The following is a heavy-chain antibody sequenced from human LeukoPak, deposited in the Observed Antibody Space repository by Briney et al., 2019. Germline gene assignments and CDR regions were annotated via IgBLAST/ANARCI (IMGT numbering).Heavy chain of an antibody. J-gene: IGHJ4*02. Sequence: PGGSLRLSCAASGFTLSNYAMRWVRQPAGKGLEWVSAIGTAGDTFYPGSVKGRFTISRDNAKKSLFLQMNSLRAEDTAVYYCARQNTPHGNFDYWGQGTLVTVSS. V-gene: IGHV3-13*01. CDR2: IGTAGDT. D-gene: IGHD1-26*01. CDR1: GFTLSNYA. CDR3: ARQNTPHGNFDY.